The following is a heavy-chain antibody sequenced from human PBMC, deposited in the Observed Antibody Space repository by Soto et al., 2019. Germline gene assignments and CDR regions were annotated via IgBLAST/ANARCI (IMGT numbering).Heavy chain of an antibody. V-gene: IGHV4-30-2*01. CDR2: IYHSGST. J-gene: IGHJ4*02. D-gene: IGHD3-3*02. CDR1: GGSISSGGYS. CDR3: DRVADY. Sequence: QLQLQESGSGLVKPSQTLSLTFAVYGGSISSGGYSCSWIRQQPGKGLEWIGYIYHSGSTYYNPSLKSRVTISVDRSKNQFSLNLSSVTPADTAVYYCDRVADYWGQGTMVTLSS.